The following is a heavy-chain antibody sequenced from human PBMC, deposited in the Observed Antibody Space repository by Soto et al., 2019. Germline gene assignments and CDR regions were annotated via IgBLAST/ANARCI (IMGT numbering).Heavy chain of an antibody. V-gene: IGHV4-61*01. CDR2: IYYSGST. CDR1: GGSVSSGSYY. J-gene: IGHJ5*02. D-gene: IGHD2-15*01. CDR3: ARVVVVAAINWFDP. Sequence: SKTLSPTCTVSGGSVSSGSYYWSWIRQPPGKGLEWIGYIYYSGSTNYNPSLKSRVTISVDTSKNQFSLRLSSVTAADTAVYYCARVVVVAAINWFDPWGQGTLVTVSP.